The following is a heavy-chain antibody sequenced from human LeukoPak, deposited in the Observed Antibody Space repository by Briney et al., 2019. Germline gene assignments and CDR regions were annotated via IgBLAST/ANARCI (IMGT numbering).Heavy chain of an antibody. J-gene: IGHJ6*02. CDR2: ISAYNGNT. Sequence: ASVKVSCKASGYTFTSYGISWVRQAPGQGLEWMGWISAYNGNTNYAQKLQGRVTMTTDTSTSTAYMELRSLRSDDTAVYYCARDQVYCSGGSCYWVDYYYYYGMDVWGQGTTVTVPS. CDR3: ARDQVYCSGGSCYWVDYYYYYGMDV. D-gene: IGHD2-15*01. V-gene: IGHV1-18*01. CDR1: GYTFTSYG.